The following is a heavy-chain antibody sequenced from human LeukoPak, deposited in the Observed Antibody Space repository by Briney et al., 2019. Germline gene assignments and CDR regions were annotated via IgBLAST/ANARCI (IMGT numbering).Heavy chain of an antibody. J-gene: IGHJ6*03. D-gene: IGHD3-10*01. CDR3: ARSFLWFGELYYYYYMDV. Sequence: PSETLSLTCAVYGGSFSGYYWSWIRQPPGKGLEWIGEINHSGSTNYNPSLKSRVTISLDTSKNQFSLKLSSVTAADTAVYYCARSFLWFGELYYYYYMDVWGKGTTVTISS. CDR2: INHSGST. CDR1: GGSFSGYY. V-gene: IGHV4-34*01.